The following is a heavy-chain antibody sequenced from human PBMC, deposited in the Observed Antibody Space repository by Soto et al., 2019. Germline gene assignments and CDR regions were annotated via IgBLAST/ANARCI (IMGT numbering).Heavy chain of an antibody. CDR2: INAGNGNT. Sequence: GSVKVSCKASGYTFTSYAMHWVRQAPGQRLEWMGWINAGNGNTKYSQKFQGRVTITRDTSASTAYMELSSLRSEDTAVYYCARGYCSGGSCYSNGRYYYGMDVWGQGTTVTVSS. CDR1: GYTFTSYA. J-gene: IGHJ6*02. CDR3: ARGYCSGGSCYSNGRYYYGMDV. V-gene: IGHV1-3*01. D-gene: IGHD2-15*01.